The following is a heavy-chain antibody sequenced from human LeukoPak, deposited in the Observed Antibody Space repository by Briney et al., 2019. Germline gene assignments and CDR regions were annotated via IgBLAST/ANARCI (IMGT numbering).Heavy chain of an antibody. Sequence: ASVKLSCKASGYTFTGKHIHRGRQAPGQGLELMGWINPNRGGTNYPQTFQGSVTMTRDTSINTGYMELSRLTSDDTAVYYCARGGVYCTTTRCYLDWFDAWGQGTLVTVSS. V-gene: IGHV1-2*02. D-gene: IGHD2-2*01. CDR3: ARGGVYCTTTRCYLDWFDA. J-gene: IGHJ5*02. CDR1: GYTFTGKH. CDR2: INPNRGGT.